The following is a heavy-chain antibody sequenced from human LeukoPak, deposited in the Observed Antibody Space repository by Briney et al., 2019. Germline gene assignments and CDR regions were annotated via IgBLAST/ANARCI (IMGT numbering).Heavy chain of an antibody. D-gene: IGHD3-10*01. CDR1: GFNVSSNY. CDR2: IYGDGTT. Sequence: GGSLRLSCEASGFNVSSNYMTWVRQAPGKGLEWVSLIYGDGTTDYADSVKGRFHISRHNSKNTLYLQMNSLIAEDTAVYYCARGIIYLDYWGQGTLVTVSS. CDR3: ARGIIYLDY. J-gene: IGHJ4*02. V-gene: IGHV3-53*04.